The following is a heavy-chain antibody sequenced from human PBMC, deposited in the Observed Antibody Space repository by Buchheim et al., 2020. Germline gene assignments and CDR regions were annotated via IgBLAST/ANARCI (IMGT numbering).Heavy chain of an antibody. J-gene: IGHJ6*02. CDR2: ISYDGSKK. Sequence: QVQVVESGGGVVQPGGSPRLSCGASGFSFRDYGMHWVRQAPGKGLEWVAVISYDGSKKYYGDSVKGRFTISRDNSKNTVYLQMNSLRVEDTAVYYCTKAYHYGSGDYYSRLGYFFGMDVWGPGTT. V-gene: IGHV3-30*18. D-gene: IGHD3-10*01. CDR3: TKAYHYGSGDYYSRLGYFFGMDV. CDR1: GFSFRDYG.